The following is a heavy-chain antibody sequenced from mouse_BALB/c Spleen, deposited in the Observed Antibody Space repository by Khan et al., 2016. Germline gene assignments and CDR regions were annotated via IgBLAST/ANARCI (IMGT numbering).Heavy chain of an antibody. V-gene: IGHV1-4*01. CDR2: INPSSGYT. J-gene: IGHJ2*01. D-gene: IGHD2-1*01. CDR1: GYTFTIYT. CDR3: ARSRSMGGNCLFDY. Sequence: QVQLQQSGAELARPGASVKMSCKASGYTFTIYTMHWVKQRPGQGLEWIGYINPSSGYTNYNQKFKDKATLTADKSSSTAYMQLSSLTSEDSAVYYCARSRSMGGNCLFDYWGQGTTLTVSS.